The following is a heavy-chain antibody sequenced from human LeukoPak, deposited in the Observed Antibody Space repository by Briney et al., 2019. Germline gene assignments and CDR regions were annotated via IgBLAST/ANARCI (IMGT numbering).Heavy chain of an antibody. Sequence: VASVKVSCKASGYTFTGYYMHWVRQAPGQGLEWMGWINPNSGGTNYAQKFQGRVTMTRDTSISTAYMELSRLRSDDTAVYYCARSKVVVAAKGTQPGNWFDPWGQGTLVTVSS. CDR1: GYTFTGYY. CDR3: ARSKVVVAAKGTQPGNWFDP. CDR2: INPNSGGT. D-gene: IGHD2-15*01. V-gene: IGHV1-2*02. J-gene: IGHJ5*02.